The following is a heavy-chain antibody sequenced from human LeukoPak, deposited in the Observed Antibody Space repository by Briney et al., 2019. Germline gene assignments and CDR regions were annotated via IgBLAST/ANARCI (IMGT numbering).Heavy chain of an antibody. D-gene: IGHD2-2*01. CDR3: AKSLGPLGYCSSTSCHYYDY. CDR1: GFTFSSYG. J-gene: IGHJ4*02. Sequence: GRSLRLSCAASGFTFSSYGMHWVRQAPGKGLEWVAVISYDRSNKYYADSVKGRFTISRDNSKNTLYLQMNSLRAEDTAVYYCAKSLGPLGYCSSTSCHYYDYWGQGTLVTVSS. V-gene: IGHV3-30*18. CDR2: ISYDRSNK.